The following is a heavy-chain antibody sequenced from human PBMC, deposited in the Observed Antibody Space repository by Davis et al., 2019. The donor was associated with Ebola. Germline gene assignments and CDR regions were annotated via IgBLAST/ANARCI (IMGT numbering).Heavy chain of an antibody. J-gene: IGHJ6*02. CDR1: GFTFGTYA. D-gene: IGHD2-2*01. V-gene: IGHV3-23*01. CDR3: ARDFRGSCNGPSCPYYYDYGMDV. Sequence: GESLKISCAASGFTFGTYAMNWVRQAPGKGLEWVSGISANGGQTYYADSVKGRFTISRDNAKNSLSLQMSSLRGEDTAVYYCARDFRGSCNGPSCPYYYDYGMDVWGQGTTVTVS. CDR2: ISANGGQT.